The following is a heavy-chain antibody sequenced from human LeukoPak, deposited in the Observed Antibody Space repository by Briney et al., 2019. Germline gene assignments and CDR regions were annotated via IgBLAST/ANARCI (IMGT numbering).Heavy chain of an antibody. CDR2: IKQDGSEK. CDR1: GFTFSSYW. V-gene: IGHV3-7*03. J-gene: IGHJ4*02. CDR3: AKDTYDILTGYYKGYFDY. D-gene: IGHD3-9*01. Sequence: GGSLRLSCAASGFTFSSYWMSWVRQAPGKGLEWVANIKQDGSEKYYVDSVKGRSTISRDNAKNSLYLQMNSLRAEDTALYYCAKDTYDILTGYYKGYFDYWGQGTLVTVSS.